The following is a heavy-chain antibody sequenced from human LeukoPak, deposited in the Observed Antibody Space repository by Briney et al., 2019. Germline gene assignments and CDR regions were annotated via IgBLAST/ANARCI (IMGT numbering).Heavy chain of an antibody. V-gene: IGHV3-30-3*01. D-gene: IGHD4-11*01. J-gene: IGHJ6*02. CDR1: GFTFSSYA. CDR2: ISYDGSNK. Sequence: GRSLRLSCAASGFTFSSYAMHWVRQAPGKGLEWVAVISYDGSNKYYADSVKGRFTISRDNSKNTLYLQMNSLRAEDTAVYYCASLPTEHYYYYGMDVWGQGTMVTVSS. CDR3: ASLPTEHYYYYGMDV.